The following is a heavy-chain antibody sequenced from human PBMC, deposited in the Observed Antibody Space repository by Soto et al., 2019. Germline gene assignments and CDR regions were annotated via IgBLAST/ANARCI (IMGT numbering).Heavy chain of an antibody. CDR2: IYYSGST. CDR1: AISTISSSYY. Sequence: SETLPLPCTASAISTISSSYYWGWIRHPPGKGLEWIGSIYYSGSTYYNPSLKSRVTISVDTSKNQFSLKLSSVTAADTAVYYCARHRHYDSSVAFDIWGQGTMVT. D-gene: IGHD3-22*01. V-gene: IGHV4-39*01. J-gene: IGHJ3*02. CDR3: ARHRHYDSSVAFDI.